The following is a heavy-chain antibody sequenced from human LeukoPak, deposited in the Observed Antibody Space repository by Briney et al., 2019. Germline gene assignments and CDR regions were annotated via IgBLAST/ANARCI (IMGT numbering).Heavy chain of an antibody. CDR1: GYTFTSYA. CDR3: ARDSSTSALGVVIMRAFDM. CDR2: ISAFNGNT. V-gene: IGHV1-18*01. D-gene: IGHD3-3*01. Sequence: ASVKVSCKASGYTFTSYAISWVRQAPGQGLEWVGWISAFNGNTNYAQKLQGRATMTTDTSTSTAYMELRSLRSDDTAVYYCARDSSTSALGVVIMRAFDMWGQGTMVTVSS. J-gene: IGHJ3*02.